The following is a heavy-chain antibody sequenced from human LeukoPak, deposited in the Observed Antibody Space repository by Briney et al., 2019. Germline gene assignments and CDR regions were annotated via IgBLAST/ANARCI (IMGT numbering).Heavy chain of an antibody. V-gene: IGHV5-51*01. J-gene: IGHJ4*02. Sequence: GESLKISCKGSGYSFSTYWIAWVRLMPGKGLEWMGIIYPGDSDIRYSPSFQGQVTISADKSISTVYLQWSSLKASDTAMYYCAGRGTGTTLAFDYWGQGTLVTVSS. CDR1: GYSFSTYW. CDR2: IYPGDSDI. D-gene: IGHD1-1*01. CDR3: AGRGTGTTLAFDY.